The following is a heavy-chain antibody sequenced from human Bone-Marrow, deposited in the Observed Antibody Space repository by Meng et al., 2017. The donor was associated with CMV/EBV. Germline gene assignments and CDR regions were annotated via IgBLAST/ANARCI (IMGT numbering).Heavy chain of an antibody. CDR3: VYYDPYFQH. CDR1: GYTFTGYY. J-gene: IGHJ1*01. V-gene: IGHV1-2*02. D-gene: IGHD3-22*01. Sequence: SLKVSCKASGYTFTGYYMHWVRQAPGQGLEWMGWINPNSGGTNYAQKFQGRVTMTRDTSISTAYMELSSLRSEDTAVYYCVYYDPYFQHWGQGTLVTVSS. CDR2: INPNSGGT.